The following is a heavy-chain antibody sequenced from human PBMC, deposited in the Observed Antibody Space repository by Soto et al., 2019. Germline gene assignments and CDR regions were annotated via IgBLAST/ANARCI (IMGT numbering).Heavy chain of an antibody. Sequence: QLQLQESGPGLVKPSETMSFTCTVSGGSISSSSYYWGWIRLPPGKGLEWIGSIYYSGSTYYNPSLKSRVTISVDTSKNQFSLKLSSVTAADTPVYYCARRNEASIAVAGTYFDYWGQGTLVTVSS. J-gene: IGHJ4*02. V-gene: IGHV4-39*01. CDR2: IYYSGST. CDR1: GGSISSSSYY. CDR3: ARRNEASIAVAGTYFDY. D-gene: IGHD6-19*01.